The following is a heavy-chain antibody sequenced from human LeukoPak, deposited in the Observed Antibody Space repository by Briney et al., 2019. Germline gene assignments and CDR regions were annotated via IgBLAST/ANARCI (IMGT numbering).Heavy chain of an antibody. CDR3: ARDHYDILTSYRLPFDY. CDR2: MNPNSGNT. V-gene: IGHV1-8*01. D-gene: IGHD3-9*01. Sequence: GASVKVSCKASGYTFTSYDINWVRQATGQGLEWMGWMNPNSGNTGYAQKFQGRVTMTRNTSISTAYMELSRLRSDDTAVYYCARDHYDILTSYRLPFDYWGQGTLVTVSS. J-gene: IGHJ4*02. CDR1: GYTFTSYD.